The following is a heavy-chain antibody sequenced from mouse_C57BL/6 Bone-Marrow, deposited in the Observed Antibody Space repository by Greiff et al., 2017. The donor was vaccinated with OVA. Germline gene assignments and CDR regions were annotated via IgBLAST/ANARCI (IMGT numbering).Heavy chain of an antibody. CDR3: ARGPGY. J-gene: IGHJ2*01. CDR1: GYTFTSYW. CDR2: IDPSDSYT. V-gene: IGHV1-69*01. Sequence: QVQLQQPGAELVMPGASVKLSCKASGYTFTSYWMHWVKQRPGQGLEWIGEIDPSDSYTNYNQKFKGKSTLTVDKSSSTAYMQLSSLTSGDSAVYYCARGPGYWGQGTTLTVSS.